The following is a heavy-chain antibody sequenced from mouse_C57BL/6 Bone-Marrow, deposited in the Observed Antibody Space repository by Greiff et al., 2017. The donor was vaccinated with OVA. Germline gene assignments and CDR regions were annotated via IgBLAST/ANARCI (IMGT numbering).Heavy chain of an antibody. Sequence: VQLQQSGADLARPGASVKMSCKASGYTFTSYTMHWVKQRPGQGLEWIGYINPSSGYTKYNQKFKDKATLTADKSSSTAYMQLSSRTSEDSAVYYCARDGYYADYWGQGTTLTVSS. CDR1: GYTFTSYT. D-gene: IGHD2-3*01. V-gene: IGHV1-4*01. J-gene: IGHJ2*01. CDR3: ARDGYYADY. CDR2: INPSSGYT.